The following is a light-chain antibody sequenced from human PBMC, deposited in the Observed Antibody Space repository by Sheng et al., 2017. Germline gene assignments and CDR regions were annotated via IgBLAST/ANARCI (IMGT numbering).Light chain of an antibody. CDR1: QGVARS. Sequence: EIVLTQSPGTLSLSPGDTATLSCRASQGVARSLAWFQQKVGQAPRLLIYGASNRASGIPARFSGSVSGTDFTLTISSLQSEDFAVYYCQQYDNWWAFGQGTKVEI. CDR2: GAS. V-gene: IGKV3-11*01. CDR3: QQYDNWWA. J-gene: IGKJ1*01.